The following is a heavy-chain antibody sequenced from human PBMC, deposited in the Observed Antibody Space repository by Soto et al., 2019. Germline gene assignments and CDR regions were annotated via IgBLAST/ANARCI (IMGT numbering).Heavy chain of an antibody. Sequence: PGESLKISCKGSGYSFSNYWIAWVRQMPGKGLDCMGVIYPGDSGPRYSPSFQGQVTISVDKFISTAYLQWSSLKASDTAMYYCARHAFYGSASYHTNWGQGTLVTVSS. D-gene: IGHD3-10*01. CDR1: GYSFSNYW. CDR3: ARHAFYGSASYHTN. J-gene: IGHJ4*02. CDR2: IYPGDSGP. V-gene: IGHV5-51*01.